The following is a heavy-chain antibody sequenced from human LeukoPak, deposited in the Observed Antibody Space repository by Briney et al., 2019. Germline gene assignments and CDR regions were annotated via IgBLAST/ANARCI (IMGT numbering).Heavy chain of an antibody. CDR2: IYYSGST. Sequence: PSQTLSLTCTVSGGSISSGGYYWSWIRQHPGKGPEWIGYIYYSGSTYYNPSLKSRVTISVDTSKNQFSLKLSSVTAADTAVYYCARLKGWSSWTFDYWGQGTLVTVSS. J-gene: IGHJ4*02. V-gene: IGHV4-31*03. D-gene: IGHD6-13*01. CDR1: GGSISSGGYY. CDR3: ARLKGWSSWTFDY.